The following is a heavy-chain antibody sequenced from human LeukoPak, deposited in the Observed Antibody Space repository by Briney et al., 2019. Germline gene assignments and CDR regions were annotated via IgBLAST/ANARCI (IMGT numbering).Heavy chain of an antibody. J-gene: IGHJ3*02. Sequence: SVKVSCKASGGTFSSYAISWVRQAPGQGLEWMGGIIPIFGTANYAQKFQGRVTITADESTSTAYMELSSLRSEDTAVYYCARDQTFGDTDAFDIWGQGTMVTVSS. D-gene: IGHD3-16*01. CDR3: ARDQTFGDTDAFDI. V-gene: IGHV1-69*13. CDR2: IIPIFGTA. CDR1: GGTFSSYA.